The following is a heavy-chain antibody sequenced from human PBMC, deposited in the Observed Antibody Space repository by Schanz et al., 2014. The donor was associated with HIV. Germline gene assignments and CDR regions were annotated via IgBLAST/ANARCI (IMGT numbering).Heavy chain of an antibody. CDR1: GLTFDDYA. CDR3: AKSGNGRSLDF. Sequence: QVRLVESGGGVVQPGRSLRLSCAAFGLTFDDYAMHWVRQAPGKGLEWVTVISNDGSNKYYTDSVKGRFTISRDNSKNTLYLQMNSLRAEDTAVFYCAKSGNGRSLDFWGQGTLLTVSS. V-gene: IGHV3-30-3*02. D-gene: IGHD3-10*01. CDR2: ISNDGSNK. J-gene: IGHJ4*02.